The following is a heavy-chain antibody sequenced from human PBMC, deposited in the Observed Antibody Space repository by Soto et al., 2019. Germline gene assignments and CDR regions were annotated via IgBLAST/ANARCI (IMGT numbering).Heavy chain of an antibody. CDR2: INPSGGST. CDR3: ARQRYCGGDCYWPDFDY. V-gene: IGHV1-46*01. J-gene: IGHJ4*02. Sequence: ASVKVSCKASGYTFTGYYMHWVRQAPGQGLEWMGIINPSGGSTSYAQKFQGRVTMTRDTSTSTVYMELSSLRSEDTAAYYCARQRYCGGDCYWPDFDYWGQGTLVTVSS. CDR1: GYTFTGYY. D-gene: IGHD2-21*02.